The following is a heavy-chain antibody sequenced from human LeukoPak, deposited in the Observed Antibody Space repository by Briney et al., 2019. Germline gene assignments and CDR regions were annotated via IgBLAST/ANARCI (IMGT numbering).Heavy chain of an antibody. CDR1: GGSISSGSYY. V-gene: IGHV4-61*02. CDR2: IYTSGST. J-gene: IGHJ6*03. CDR3: ARGSKDYYYMDV. Sequence: PSQSLSLTCTVSGGSISSGSYYWSWIRQPAGKGLAWIGRIYTSGSTNYNPSLKSRVTISVATSKNQFSLKLSSVTAADTAVYYCARGSKDYYYMDVWGKGTTVTISS.